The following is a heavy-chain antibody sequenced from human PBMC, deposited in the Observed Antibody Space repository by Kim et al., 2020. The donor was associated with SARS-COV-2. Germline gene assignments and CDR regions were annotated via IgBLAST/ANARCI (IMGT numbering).Heavy chain of an antibody. Sequence: ASVKVSCKASGYTFTSYYMHWVRQAPGQGLEWMGIINPSGGSTSYAQKFQGRVTMTRDTSTSTVYMELSSLRSEDTAVYYCARDLTVVVPAARGDYYYYYGMDVWGQGTTVTVSS. CDR1: GYTFTSYY. J-gene: IGHJ6*02. CDR2: INPSGGST. D-gene: IGHD2-2*01. CDR3: ARDLTVVVPAARGDYYYYYGMDV. V-gene: IGHV1-46*01.